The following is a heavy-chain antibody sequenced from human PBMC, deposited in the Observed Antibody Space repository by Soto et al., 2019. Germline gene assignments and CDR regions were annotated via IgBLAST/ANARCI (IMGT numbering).Heavy chain of an antibody. V-gene: IGHV1-3*01. D-gene: IGHD6-19*01. CDR1: GYTFTSYA. J-gene: IGHJ4*02. Sequence: ASVKVSSKASGYTFTSYAMHWVRQAPGQRLEWMGWINAGNGNTKYSQKFQGRVTITRDTSASTAYMELSSLRSEDTAVYYCARGEVAIAVAGTAFGYWGQGTLVTVSS. CDR3: ARGEVAIAVAGTAFGY. CDR2: INAGNGNT.